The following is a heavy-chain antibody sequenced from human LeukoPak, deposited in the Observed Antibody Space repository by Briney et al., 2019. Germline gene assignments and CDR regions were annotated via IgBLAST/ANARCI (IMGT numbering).Heavy chain of an antibody. V-gene: IGHV3-23*01. Sequence: PGGSLRLSCAASGFTFSSYAMSWVRQAPGKGLEWVSAISGSGGSTYYADSVKGRFTISRDNSKNTLYLQMNSLRAEDTAVYYCAKAARAGGFLTPRYYFDYWGQGTLVTVSS. CDR2: ISGSGGST. D-gene: IGHD3-9*01. CDR3: AKAARAGGFLTPRYYFDY. CDR1: GFTFSSYA. J-gene: IGHJ4*02.